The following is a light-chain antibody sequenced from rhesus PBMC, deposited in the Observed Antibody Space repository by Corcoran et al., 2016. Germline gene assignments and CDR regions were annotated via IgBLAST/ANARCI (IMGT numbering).Light chain of an antibody. CDR3: QHNYGTPFS. J-gene: IGKJ3*01. CDR2: KAS. V-gene: IGKV1-74*01. Sequence: DIQMTQSPSSLSASVGDRVTITCRTSENVNNYLNWYQQKPGKAPKLLIYKASTLQSGVPSRFSGSGSVTDDNCTSSSLQSEEVATYYCQHNYGTPFSFGPGTKLDIK. CDR1: ENVNNY.